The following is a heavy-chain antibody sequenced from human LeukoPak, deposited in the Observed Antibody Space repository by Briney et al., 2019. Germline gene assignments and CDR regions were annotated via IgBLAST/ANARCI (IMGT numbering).Heavy chain of an antibody. D-gene: IGHD4-17*01. J-gene: IGHJ4*02. Sequence: SETLSLTCTVSGGSISCSSYYWGWIRQPPGKGLEWIGSIYYSGSTYYNLSLKSRATISVDTSKNQFSLKLSSVTAADTAVYYCARDRGDYETHGVDYWGQGTLVTVSS. CDR3: ARDRGDYETHGVDY. V-gene: IGHV4-39*07. CDR1: GGSISCSSYY. CDR2: IYYSGST.